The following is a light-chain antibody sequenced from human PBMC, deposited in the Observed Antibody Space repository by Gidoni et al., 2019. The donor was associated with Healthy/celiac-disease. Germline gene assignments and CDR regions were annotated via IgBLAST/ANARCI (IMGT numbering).Light chain of an antibody. V-gene: IGLV3-9*01. J-gene: IGLJ2*01. CDR2: RDS. CDR3: QVWDSSDVV. Sequence: SYELTQPLSVSVALGQTARITCGGNNIGSKNVHWYQQKPGQAPVLVIYRDSNRPSGIPERFSGSNSGSTATLTISRAQAGDEADYYCQVWDSSDVVFGGGTKLT. CDR1: NIGSKN.